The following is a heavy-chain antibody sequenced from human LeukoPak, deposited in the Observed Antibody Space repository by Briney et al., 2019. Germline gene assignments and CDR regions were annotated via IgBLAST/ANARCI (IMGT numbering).Heavy chain of an antibody. V-gene: IGHV3-66*01. CDR3: ARDTDYGGLDY. J-gene: IGHJ4*02. D-gene: IGHD4-17*01. CDR1: GFTVSSNY. Sequence: GGSLRPSCAASGFTVSSNYMSWVRQAPGKGLEWVSVIYSGGSTYYADSVKGRFTISRDNSKNTLYLQMNSLRAEDTAVYYCARDTDYGGLDYWGQGTLVTVSS. CDR2: IYSGGST.